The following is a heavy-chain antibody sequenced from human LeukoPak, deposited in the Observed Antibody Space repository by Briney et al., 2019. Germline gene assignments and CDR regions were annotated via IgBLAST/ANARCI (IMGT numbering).Heavy chain of an antibody. CDR1: GFTFSNAW. CDR2: IKSKTDGGTT. V-gene: IGHV3-15*01. D-gene: IGHD4-11*01. J-gene: IGHJ4*02. Sequence: GGCLRLSCAASGFTFSNAWMSWVRQAPGKGLEWVGRIKSKTDGGTTDYAAPVKGRFTISRDDSKNTLYLQMNSLKTEDTAVYYCTTGFSNYVWVFGYWGQGTLVTVSS. CDR3: TTGFSNYVWVFGY.